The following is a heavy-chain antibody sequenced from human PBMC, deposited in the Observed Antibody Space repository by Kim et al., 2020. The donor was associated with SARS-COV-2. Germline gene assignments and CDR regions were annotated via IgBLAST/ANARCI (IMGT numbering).Heavy chain of an antibody. J-gene: IGHJ3*02. CDR2: IRSKVNGYAT. Sequence: GGSLRLSCGASGFTFSDSGMHWVRRASGKGLEWVGRIRSKVNGYATAYSASVRGRFTIARDDSRNTAYLQMNSLKTEDTSVYYCNRAPETTLAFWDAFDIWGQGTMVAVSS. CDR1: GFTFSDSG. D-gene: IGHD1-1*01. V-gene: IGHV3-73*01. CDR3: NRAPETTLAFWDAFDI.